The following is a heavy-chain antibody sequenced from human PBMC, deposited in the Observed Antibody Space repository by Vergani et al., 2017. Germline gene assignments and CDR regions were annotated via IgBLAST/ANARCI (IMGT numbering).Heavy chain of an antibody. V-gene: IGHV4-34*01. Sequence: QVQLQQWGAGLLKPSETLSLTCAVSGGSFSGYYWSWIRQPPGKGLEWIVEINHSGSTTYNPSLKGRVTISVDTSKNQFSLKLSSVTAADTAVYYCARGRPIAATIFRWAAKGDYWGQGTLVTVSS. CDR3: ARGRPIAATIFRWAAKGDY. CDR2: INHSGST. D-gene: IGHD5-12*01. CDR1: GGSFSGYY. J-gene: IGHJ4*02.